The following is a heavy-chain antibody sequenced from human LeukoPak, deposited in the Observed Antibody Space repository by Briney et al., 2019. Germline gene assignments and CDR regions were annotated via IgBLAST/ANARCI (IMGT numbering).Heavy chain of an antibody. Sequence: PSETLSLTCTVSGGSISSSSYYWGWIRQPPGKGLEWIGSIYYSGSTYYNPSLKSRVTISVDTSKNQFSLKLSSVTAADTAVYYCARSRPGELWFDYWGQGTLVTVSS. CDR3: ARSRPGELWFDY. CDR1: GGSISSSSYY. D-gene: IGHD3-16*01. J-gene: IGHJ4*02. V-gene: IGHV4-39*07. CDR2: IYYSGST.